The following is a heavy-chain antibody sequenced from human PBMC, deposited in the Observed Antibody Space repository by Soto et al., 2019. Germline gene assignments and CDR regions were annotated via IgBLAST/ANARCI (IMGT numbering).Heavy chain of an antibody. CDR1: GFTFSDYA. CDR2: VSHDGRNT. V-gene: IGHV3-30*18. D-gene: IGHD6-19*01. Sequence: VQLVESGGGVVQPGRSLRLSCAASGFTFSDYAMLWVRQAPGEGLEWVAGVSHDGRNTHYADSVKGRFTISRDSSKNTVSLEMTSLRAEDTAVYYCAKGGRQWLVTSDFNYWGQGALVTVSS. J-gene: IGHJ4*02. CDR3: AKGGRQWLVTSDFNY.